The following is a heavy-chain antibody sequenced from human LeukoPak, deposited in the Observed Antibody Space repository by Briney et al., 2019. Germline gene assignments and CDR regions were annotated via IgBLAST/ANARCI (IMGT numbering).Heavy chain of an antibody. V-gene: IGHV4-4*02. Sequence: SGTLSLTCAVSGGSISSSNWWSWVRQPPGKGLEWIGEIYHSGSTNYNPSLKSRVTISVDKSKNQFSLKLSSVTAADTAVYYCARDIYYGSGSWYFDYWGQGTLVTVSS. CDR3: ARDIYYGSGSWYFDY. CDR1: GGSISSSNW. CDR2: IYHSGST. J-gene: IGHJ4*02. D-gene: IGHD3-10*01.